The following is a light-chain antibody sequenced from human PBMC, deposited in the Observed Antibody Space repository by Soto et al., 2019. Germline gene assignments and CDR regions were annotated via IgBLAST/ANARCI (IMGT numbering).Light chain of an antibody. CDR3: QKRDNWPWT. CDR2: DAS. Sequence: EIVLTQSPATLSLSPGERATLSCRASQSVRSNLAWYQQKPGQAPRLLIYDASNRATGIPGRFSGSGSGTDFTLTISNLEPDDFAVYYWQKRDNWPWTFGQGAKVEIK. V-gene: IGKV3-11*01. CDR1: QSVRSN. J-gene: IGKJ1*01.